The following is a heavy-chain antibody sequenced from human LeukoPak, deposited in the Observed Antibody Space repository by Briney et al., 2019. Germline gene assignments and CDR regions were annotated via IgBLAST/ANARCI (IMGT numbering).Heavy chain of an antibody. CDR2: IYSGGST. Sequence: GGSLRLSCAASGFTVSSNYMSWVRQAPGKGLEWVSVIYSGGSTYYADSVKGRFTISRDNSKNTLYLQMNSLRAEDTAVYYCARDSYYSGSGSYSRAFDIWGQGTMVTVSS. CDR1: GFTVSSNY. CDR3: ARDSYYSGSGSYSRAFDI. V-gene: IGHV3-66*01. D-gene: IGHD3-10*01. J-gene: IGHJ3*02.